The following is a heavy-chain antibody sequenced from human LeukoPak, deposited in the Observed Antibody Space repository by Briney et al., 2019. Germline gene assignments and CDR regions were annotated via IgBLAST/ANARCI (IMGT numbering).Heavy chain of an antibody. V-gene: IGHV4-39*01. Sequence: SETLSLTCTVSGGSISSSSYYWGWIRQPPGKGLEWIGSIYYSGSTYYNPSLKSRVTISVDTSKNQFSLKLSSVTAADTAVYYCARLDYVSRSYDYWGQGTLVTVSS. J-gene: IGHJ4*02. CDR3: ARLDYVSRSYDY. CDR2: IYYSGST. D-gene: IGHD4/OR15-4a*01. CDR1: GGSISSSSYY.